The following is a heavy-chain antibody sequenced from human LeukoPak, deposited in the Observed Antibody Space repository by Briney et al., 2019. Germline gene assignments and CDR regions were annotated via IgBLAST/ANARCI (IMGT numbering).Heavy chain of an antibody. J-gene: IGHJ4*02. CDR2: ISDPGGST. CDR3: AKNMGSTGYCTTDY. Sequence: GRSLTLSCAASGFTFSSYAMSWVRQAPGKGLEWVSVISDPGGSTYYADSVKGRFTISRDNSKNTLYLQMNSLRAEDTAVYYCAKNMGSTGYCTTDYWGQGTLVTVSS. D-gene: IGHD3/OR15-3a*01. V-gene: IGHV3-23*01. CDR1: GFTFSSYA.